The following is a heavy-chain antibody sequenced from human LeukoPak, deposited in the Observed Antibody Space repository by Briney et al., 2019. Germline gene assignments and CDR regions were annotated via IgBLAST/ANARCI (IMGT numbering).Heavy chain of an antibody. CDR1: GFTFSSYA. D-gene: IGHD2-21*02. V-gene: IGHV3-23*01. J-gene: IGHJ6*02. Sequence: GGSLRLSCAASGFTFSSYAMSWVRQAPGKGLEWVSAISGGGGGTYYADSVKGRFTISRDNSKNTLYLQMNSLRAEDTAVYYCAKGIKGSYCNGDCYLTYYYYGLDVWGQGTTVTVSS. CDR3: AKGIKGSYCNGDCYLTYYYYGLDV. CDR2: ISGGGGGT.